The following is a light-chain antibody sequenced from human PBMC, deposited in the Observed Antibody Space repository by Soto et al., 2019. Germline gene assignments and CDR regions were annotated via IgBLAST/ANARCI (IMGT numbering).Light chain of an antibody. J-gene: IGLJ2*01. CDR1: SSDVGSYNL. V-gene: IGLV2-23*01. CDR2: EGS. Sequence: QSVLTQPASVSGSPGQSITISCTGTSSDVGSYNLVSWYQQHPGKAPKLMIYEGSERPSGVSNRFSGSKSGNTASLTISGLQAEDEADYYCCSYAGSSTSVVFGGGTKLTVL. CDR3: CSYAGSSTSVV.